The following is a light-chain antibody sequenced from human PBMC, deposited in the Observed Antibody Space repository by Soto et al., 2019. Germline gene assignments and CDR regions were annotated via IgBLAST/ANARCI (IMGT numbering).Light chain of an antibody. J-gene: IGKJ4*01. V-gene: IGKV3-11*01. CDR1: QSVSSY. Sequence: EIVLTQFPATLSLSPGDGATLSCKASQSVSSYLAWYQQKRGQPPRLLIYDSSNRATGIPARFSGSGSGTDFSLIIRSQEPEDFAVYYCQQRSNWPLTFGGGIKEEIK. CDR2: DSS. CDR3: QQRSNWPLT.